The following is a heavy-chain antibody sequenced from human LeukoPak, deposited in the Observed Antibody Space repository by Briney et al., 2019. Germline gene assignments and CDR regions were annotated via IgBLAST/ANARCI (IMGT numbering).Heavy chain of an antibody. J-gene: IGHJ3*02. CDR2: IYTSGST. V-gene: IGHV4-4*09. Sequence: SETLSLTCTVSGGSISSYYWSWIRPPPGKGLEWIGYIYTSGSTNYNPSLKSRVTISVDTSKNQFSLKLSSVTAADTAVYYCARYPRLDAFDIWGQGTMVTVSS. D-gene: IGHD4-11*01. CDR3: ARYPRLDAFDI. CDR1: GGSISSYY.